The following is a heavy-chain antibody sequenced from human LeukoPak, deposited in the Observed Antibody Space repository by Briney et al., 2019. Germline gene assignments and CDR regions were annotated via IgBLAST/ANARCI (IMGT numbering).Heavy chain of an antibody. J-gene: IGHJ4*02. CDR3: ARGGSGSSKYWVF. CDR2: IDGDGGDK. D-gene: IGHD2-8*02. Sequence: PGGSLTLSCAASDFSLSRYWMNWVRQAPGRGLEWVANIDGDGGDKYYGDSVKGRFSISRDNAENSLFLQMNNLRVDDSAVYYCARGGSGSSKYWVFWGQGTLVTVSS. V-gene: IGHV3-7*01. CDR1: DFSLSRYW.